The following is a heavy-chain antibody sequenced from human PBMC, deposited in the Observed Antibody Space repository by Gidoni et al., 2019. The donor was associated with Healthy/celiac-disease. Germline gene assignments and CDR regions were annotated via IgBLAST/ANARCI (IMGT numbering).Heavy chain of an antibody. J-gene: IGHJ3*02. CDR2: ISYDGSNK. CDR3: ARDGEQQLVRVGAFDI. CDR1: GFPFSSYA. Sequence: QVQLVESGGGVVQPGRSLRLSCAASGFPFSSYAMHWVRQAPGTGLEWVAVISYDGSNKYYADSVKGRFTISRDNSKNTLYLQMNSLRAEDTAVYYCARDGEQQLVRVGAFDIWGQGTMVTVSS. V-gene: IGHV3-30-3*01. D-gene: IGHD6-13*01.